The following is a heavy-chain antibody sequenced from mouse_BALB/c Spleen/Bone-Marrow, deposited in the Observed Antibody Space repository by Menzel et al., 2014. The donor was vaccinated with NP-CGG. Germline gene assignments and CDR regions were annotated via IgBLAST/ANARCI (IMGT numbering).Heavy chain of an antibody. CDR2: INPSNGRT. V-gene: IGHV1S81*02. Sequence: VQGVESGAELVKPGASVKLSCKASGYTFXSYWMHWVKQRPGQGLEWIGEINPSNGRTNYNEKFKSKATLTVDKSSSTAYMQLSSLTSEDSAVYYCARPYYGPYFDYWGQGTTLTVSS. CDR1: GYTFXSYW. D-gene: IGHD1-2*01. CDR3: ARPYYGPYFDY. J-gene: IGHJ2*01.